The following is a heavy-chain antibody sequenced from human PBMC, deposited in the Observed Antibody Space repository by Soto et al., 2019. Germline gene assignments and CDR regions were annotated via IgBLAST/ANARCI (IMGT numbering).Heavy chain of an antibody. J-gene: IGHJ4*02. CDR1: LFTSSSYA. CDR3: AKDRLRDGSSRQGFDY. Sequence: GGALSLSGAASLFTSSSYAKSWFRQPPVKVLKWVSSITGSGGSTYNADSVKGRFTISRDNSKNTLFLQMNSLRAEDTAVYYCAKDRLRDGSSRQGFDYWGRGTLVTVSS. D-gene: IGHD6-6*01. CDR2: ITGSGGST. V-gene: IGHV3-23*01.